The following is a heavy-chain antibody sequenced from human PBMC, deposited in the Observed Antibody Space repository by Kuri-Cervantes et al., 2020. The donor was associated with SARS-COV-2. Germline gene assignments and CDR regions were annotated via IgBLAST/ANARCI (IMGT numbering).Heavy chain of an antibody. V-gene: IGHV3-7*01. J-gene: IGHJ4*02. CDR3: ARDGSGTFYWMEYFDY. CDR1: GFTFSHYW. Sequence: GESLKISCAASGFTFSHYWLGWVRQAPGMGLEWVANIKQDGNEKYYVDSVKGRFTISRDNAEDSLYLPMNSLRAEDTAVYYCARDGSGTFYWMEYFDYWGQGTLVTVSS. D-gene: IGHD3-10*01. CDR2: IKQDGNEK.